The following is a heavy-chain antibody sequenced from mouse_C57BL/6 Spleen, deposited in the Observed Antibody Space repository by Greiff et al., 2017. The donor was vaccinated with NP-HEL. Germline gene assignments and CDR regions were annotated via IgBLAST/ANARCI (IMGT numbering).Heavy chain of an antibody. CDR1: GYTFTSYW. D-gene: IGHD2-3*01. J-gene: IGHJ2*01. CDR3: ARCYDAYAYYFGY. V-gene: IGHV1-52*01. CDR2: IDPSGGYT. Sequence: QVQLQQPGAELVRPGSSVKLSCKASGYTFTSYWMHWVKQRPGQGLEWIGNIDPSGGYTHYNQKFKDKATLTVDKSSSTAYMQLSSLTSEDSAVYYCARCYDAYAYYFGYWGQGTTLTAAS.